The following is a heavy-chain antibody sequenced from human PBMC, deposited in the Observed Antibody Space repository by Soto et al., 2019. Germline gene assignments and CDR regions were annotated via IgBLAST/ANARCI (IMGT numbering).Heavy chain of an antibody. V-gene: IGHV1-8*01. Sequence: XVKVSCKASGYTFTSYDINWVRHATGQGLEWMGWMNPNSGNTGYAQKFQGRVTMTRNTSISTAYMELSSLRSEDTAVYYCAREIAAAAERAFDIWGQGTMVTVSS. CDR1: GYTFTSYD. CDR2: MNPNSGNT. CDR3: AREIAAAAERAFDI. D-gene: IGHD6-13*01. J-gene: IGHJ3*02.